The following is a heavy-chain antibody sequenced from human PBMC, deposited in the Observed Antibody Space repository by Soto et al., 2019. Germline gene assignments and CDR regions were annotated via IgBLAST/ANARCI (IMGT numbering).Heavy chain of an antibody. Sequence: GRSLRLSCAASGFTFSDYETNWVRPAPGKGLDGVSYSSTDGTTYYAYSVKVRFTISRDNVMNSLLLHMNSLRDADTAVYYCARGAGHCGNGNCYTPFDFWGQGTLVTVSS. CDR1: GFTFSDYE. CDR2: SSTDGTT. D-gene: IGHD2-15*01. CDR3: ARGAGHCGNGNCYTPFDF. J-gene: IGHJ4*02. V-gene: IGHV3-48*03.